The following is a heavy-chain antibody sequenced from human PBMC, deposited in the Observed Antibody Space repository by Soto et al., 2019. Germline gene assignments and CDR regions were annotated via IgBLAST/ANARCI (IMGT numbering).Heavy chain of an antibody. Sequence: GGSLRLSCEGFGYTFRGYGMIWVRQAPGKGLEYVSYISSDETIVNYADSVKGRYTISRDSAKNSLFLQMNSLRDEDTAVYYCVRGGGVGTTWGYYWGQGAQVTVSS. CDR2: ISSDETIV. D-gene: IGHD1-26*01. J-gene: IGHJ4*02. CDR3: VRGGGVGTTWGYY. V-gene: IGHV3-48*02. CDR1: GYTFRGYG.